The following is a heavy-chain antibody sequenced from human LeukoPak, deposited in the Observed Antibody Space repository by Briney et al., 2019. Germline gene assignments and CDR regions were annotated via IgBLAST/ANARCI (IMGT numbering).Heavy chain of an antibody. CDR1: GGTFSSYA. CDR3: ARDRITMMTTRPTTGYFDL. D-gene: IGHD3-22*01. CDR2: IIPILGIA. Sequence: EASVKVSCKASGGTFSSYAISWVRQAPGQGLEWMGRIIPILGIANYAQKFQGRVTITADKSTSTAYMELSSLRSEDTAVYYCARDRITMMTTRPTTGYFDLWGRGTLVTVSS. J-gene: IGHJ2*01. V-gene: IGHV1-69*04.